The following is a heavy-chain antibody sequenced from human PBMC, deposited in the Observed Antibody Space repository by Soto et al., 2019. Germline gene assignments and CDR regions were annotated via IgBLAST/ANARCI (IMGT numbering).Heavy chain of an antibody. D-gene: IGHD5-12*01. CDR1: GFTFTGNW. Sequence: EVQLVESGGGLVQPGGSLRLSCAASGFTFTGNWLHWVRQAPGKGLVWVSRINNDGSNTNFADSVKVRFTISRDNAKNTLYLHMNSLRYEDTAVYYCVRTGAGYSFANWGQGTLVTVSS. CDR3: VRTGAGYSFAN. J-gene: IGHJ4*02. V-gene: IGHV3-74*01. CDR2: INNDGSNT.